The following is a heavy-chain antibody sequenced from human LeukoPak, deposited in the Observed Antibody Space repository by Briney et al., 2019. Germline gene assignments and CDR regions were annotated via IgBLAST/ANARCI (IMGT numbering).Heavy chain of an antibody. D-gene: IGHD3-3*02. CDR2: IYDSGST. CDR3: ARGLAPELDY. CDR1: GVSISSYD. J-gene: IGHJ4*02. Sequence: PSETLCLTCTVSGVSISSYDWSWIRQPPGKGLEWIGDIYDSGSTNYNPSPKSRVTLPVDTSKNRFSLKLRSVTAADTAVYYCARGLAPELDYWGQGTLVTVYS. V-gene: IGHV4-59*01.